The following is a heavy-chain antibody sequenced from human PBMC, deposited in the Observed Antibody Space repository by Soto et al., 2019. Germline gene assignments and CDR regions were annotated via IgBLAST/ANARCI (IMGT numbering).Heavy chain of an antibody. Sequence: GGSLTLSCAASGFTFSSYAMSWVRQAPGKGLEWVSAISGSGDSTYDADSVKGRFTISRDNSKNTLYLQMNSLRAEDTAVYYCAKGIYSYGYNSFDYXSQGTLVTVSS. CDR1: GFTFSSYA. D-gene: IGHD5-18*01. CDR2: ISGSGDST. CDR3: AKGIYSYGYNSFDY. J-gene: IGHJ4*02. V-gene: IGHV3-23*01.